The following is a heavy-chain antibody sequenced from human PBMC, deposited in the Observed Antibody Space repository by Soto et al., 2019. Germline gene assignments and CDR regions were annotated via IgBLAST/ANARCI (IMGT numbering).Heavy chain of an antibody. Sequence: GWSLRLSCAASGFTFTSYAMTWVRQAPGKGLEWVSFIRATADSPYYADSVKGRFTISKDNSNNILYLQMNGLRAEDTAVYYCAKNLHIGYDYSWFAHWGQGTLVTVSS. V-gene: IGHV3-23*01. CDR3: AKNLHIGYDYSWFAH. D-gene: IGHD3-22*01. J-gene: IGHJ5*02. CDR1: GFTFTSYA. CDR2: IRATADSP.